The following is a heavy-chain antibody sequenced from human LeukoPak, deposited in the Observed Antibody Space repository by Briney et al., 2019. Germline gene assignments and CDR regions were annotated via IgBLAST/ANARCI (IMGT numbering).Heavy chain of an antibody. CDR1: GYTFTSYS. J-gene: IGHJ4*02. CDR2: INTNTGNP. Sequence: ASVEVSCTASGYTFTSYSMNWVRQAPGQGLQYMGWINTNTGNPTYAQGFTGRFVFSLDTSVSTAYLQISSLKAEDTAVYYCARDYYFDYWGQGTLVTVSS. V-gene: IGHV7-4-1*02. CDR3: ARDYYFDY.